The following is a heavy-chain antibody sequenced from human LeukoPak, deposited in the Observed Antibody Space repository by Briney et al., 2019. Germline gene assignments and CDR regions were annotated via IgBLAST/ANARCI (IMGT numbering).Heavy chain of an antibody. D-gene: IGHD6-13*01. CDR3: ARNAAAGDWYFDY. J-gene: IGHJ4*02. Sequence: ASVKVSCKASGYTFTSYYMHWVRQAPGQGLEWMGWINPNSGGTNYAQKFQGRVTMTRDTSISTAYMELSRLRSDDTAVYYCARNAAAGDWYFDYWGQGTLVTVSS. CDR1: GYTFTSYY. CDR2: INPNSGGT. V-gene: IGHV1-2*02.